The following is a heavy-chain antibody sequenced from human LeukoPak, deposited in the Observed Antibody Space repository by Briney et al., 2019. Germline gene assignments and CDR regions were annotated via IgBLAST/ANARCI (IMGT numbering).Heavy chain of an antibody. CDR1: GGSISSSSFY. D-gene: IGHD6-19*01. V-gene: IGHV4-39*07. CDR2: IYYSGTT. J-gene: IGHJ6*02. CDR3: ARDPAVAGTLGYYYYGMDV. Sequence: PSETLSLTCTVSGGSISSSSFYWGWIRQPPGKGLEWIGSIYYSGTTYYNPSLKSRVTISVDTSKNQFSLKLSSVTAADTAVYYCARDPAVAGTLGYYYYGMDVWGQGTTVTVSS.